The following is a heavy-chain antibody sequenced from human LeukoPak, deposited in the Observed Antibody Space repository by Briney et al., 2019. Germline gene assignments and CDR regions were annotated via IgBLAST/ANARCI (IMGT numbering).Heavy chain of an antibody. CDR1: GGSISSYY. Sequence: SETVSLTCTVSGGSISSYYWSWIRQPPGKGLEWIGYIYYSGSTNYNPSLKSRVTISVDTSKNQFSLKLSSVTAADTAVYYCAREVGGGFDPWGQGTLVTVSS. CDR2: IYYSGST. D-gene: IGHD3-16*01. J-gene: IGHJ5*02. CDR3: AREVGGGFDP. V-gene: IGHV4-59*01.